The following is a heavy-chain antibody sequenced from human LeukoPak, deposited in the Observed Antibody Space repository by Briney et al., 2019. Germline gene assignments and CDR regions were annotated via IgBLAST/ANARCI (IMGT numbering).Heavy chain of an antibody. V-gene: IGHV3-74*01. CDR1: GFTFSTYW. J-gene: IGHJ4*02. Sequence: GGSLRLSCAASGFTFSTYWMHWVRQAPGKELVWVSRINGDGSTTDYADSVKGRFTISRDNAKNTLYLQMNSLRADDTSVSYCATISRSVSSHFDYWGQGTLVTVSS. CDR2: INGDGSTT. CDR3: ATISRSVSSHFDY. D-gene: IGHD1-26*01.